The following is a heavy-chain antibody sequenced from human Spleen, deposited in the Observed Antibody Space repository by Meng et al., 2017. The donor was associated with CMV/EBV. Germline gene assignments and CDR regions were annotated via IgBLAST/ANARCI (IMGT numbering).Heavy chain of an antibody. CDR3: ARATAYGGKLDDGFDM. Sequence: ASVKVSCKASGYIFSDYNIHWVRQAPGQGLECMGWINPNSGGTSRARKFQGRVTMTRDTPISTAYMELSRLRSDDTAVYYCARATAYGGKLDDGFDMWGQGTMVTVSS. V-gene: IGHV1-2*02. CDR1: GYIFSDYN. J-gene: IGHJ3*02. D-gene: IGHD4-23*01. CDR2: INPNSGGT.